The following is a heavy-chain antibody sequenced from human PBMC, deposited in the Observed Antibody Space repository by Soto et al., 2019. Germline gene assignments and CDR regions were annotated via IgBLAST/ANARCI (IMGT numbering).Heavy chain of an antibody. CDR2: ISAYNGNT. D-gene: IGHD3-3*01. Sequence: GASVKVSCKASGYTFTSYGISWVRQAPGQGLEWMGWISAYNGNTNYAQKLQGRVTMTTDTSTSTAYMELRSLRSDDTAVYYCAREGLDSITIFGVVINEFDYWGQGTLVTVSS. J-gene: IGHJ4*02. CDR1: GYTFTSYG. CDR3: AREGLDSITIFGVVINEFDY. V-gene: IGHV1-18*01.